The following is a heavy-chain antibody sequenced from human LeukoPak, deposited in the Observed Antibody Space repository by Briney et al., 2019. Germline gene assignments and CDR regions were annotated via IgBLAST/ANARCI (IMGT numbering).Heavy chain of an antibody. Sequence: GGSLRLSCAASGFTLSTNYMSWVRQAPGKGLEWVSVIYSGGSTYYADSVKGRFTIARDNAKNSLYLQMNSLRAEDTAVYYCARDLPPLRYFDWLSPIDYWGQGTLVTVSS. CDR2: IYSGGST. CDR1: GFTLSTNY. D-gene: IGHD3-9*01. J-gene: IGHJ4*02. V-gene: IGHV3-66*01. CDR3: ARDLPPLRYFDWLSPIDY.